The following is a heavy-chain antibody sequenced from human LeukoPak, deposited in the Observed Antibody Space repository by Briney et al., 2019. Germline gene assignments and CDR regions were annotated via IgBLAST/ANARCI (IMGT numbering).Heavy chain of an antibody. CDR1: GGTFSNYA. CDR2: IIPIFGAP. Sequence: SVKVSCKASGGTFSNYAISWVRQAPGQGLEWMGGIIPIFGAPNYAQKFQGRVTITADESTSAAYMELSSLRSEDTASYYCAREALGYYMDVWGKGTTVTVSS. J-gene: IGHJ6*03. D-gene: IGHD7-27*01. CDR3: AREALGYYMDV. V-gene: IGHV1-69*13.